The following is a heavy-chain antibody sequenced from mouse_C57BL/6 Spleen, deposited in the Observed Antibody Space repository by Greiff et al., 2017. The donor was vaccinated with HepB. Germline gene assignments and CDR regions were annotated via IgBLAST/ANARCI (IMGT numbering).Heavy chain of an antibody. CDR3: AREVYYYGSSYAWFAY. Sequence: VQLQQSGPELVKPGASVKMSCKASGYTFTDYNMHWVKQSHGKSLEWIGYINPNNGGTSYNQKFKGKATLTVNKSSSTAYMELRSLTSEDSAVYYCAREVYYYGSSYAWFAYWGQGTLVTVSA. CDR2: INPNNGGT. CDR1: GYTFTDYN. D-gene: IGHD1-1*01. V-gene: IGHV1-22*01. J-gene: IGHJ3*01.